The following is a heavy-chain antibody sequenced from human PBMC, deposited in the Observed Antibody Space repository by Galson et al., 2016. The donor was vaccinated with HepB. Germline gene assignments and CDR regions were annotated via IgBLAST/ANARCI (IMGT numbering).Heavy chain of an antibody. CDR3: ARGSVYCGDDCFSERFDP. CDR2: INPYNGHT. V-gene: IGHV1-18*04. J-gene: IGHJ5*02. Sequence: SVKVSCKASGYTFINYAINWVRQAPGQGLEWMGWINPYNGHTRYAQKLQGRVTMTTDTSTTTVYMELGSLTSDDTAVYFCARGSVYCGDDCFSERFDPWGRGTLVTVSS. D-gene: IGHD2-21*02. CDR1: GYTFINYA.